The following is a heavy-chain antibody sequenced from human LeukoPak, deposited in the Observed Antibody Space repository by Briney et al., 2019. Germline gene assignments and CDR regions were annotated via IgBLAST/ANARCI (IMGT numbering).Heavy chain of an antibody. D-gene: IGHD1-1*01. CDR3: ARDNYNFNWHVPDSFDI. V-gene: IGHV3-23*01. CDR1: GYTFDNYV. Sequence: GGSLRLSCAASGYTFDNYVMNWVRQAPGKGLERVASLSHDSVNTNYAETVSGRFTISTDNTINMVFLQIKTLRAEDTALYYCARDNYNFNWHVPDSFDIWGLGTMVTVSS. J-gene: IGHJ3*02. CDR2: LSHDSVNT.